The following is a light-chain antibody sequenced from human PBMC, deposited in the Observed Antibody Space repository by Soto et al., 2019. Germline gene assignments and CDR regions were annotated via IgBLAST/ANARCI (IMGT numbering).Light chain of an antibody. CDR3: QQLKNYPIT. V-gene: IGKV1-9*01. Sequence: IQLTQSPSSLSASVGDRVTFTCRASEDISSYLAWYQQKPGTAPKLLIYAASALHSGVPSRFSGSGSGTDFSLTISSLQPEDFAIYFCQQLKNYPITFGQGTRLEIK. CDR2: AAS. J-gene: IGKJ5*01. CDR1: EDISSY.